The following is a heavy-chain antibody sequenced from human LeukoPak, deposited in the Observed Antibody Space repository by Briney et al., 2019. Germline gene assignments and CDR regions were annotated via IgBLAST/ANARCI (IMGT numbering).Heavy chain of an antibody. Sequence: PGGSLRLSCAASGFTFSSYSMNWVRQAPGKGLEWVANIKQDGSEKYYVDSVKGRFTISRDNAKNSLYLQMNSLRAEDTAVYYCARDPVSSSWSNYYYMDVWGKGTTVTVSS. J-gene: IGHJ6*03. V-gene: IGHV3-7*01. CDR1: GFTFSSYS. CDR3: ARDPVSSSWSNYYYMDV. CDR2: IKQDGSEK. D-gene: IGHD6-13*01.